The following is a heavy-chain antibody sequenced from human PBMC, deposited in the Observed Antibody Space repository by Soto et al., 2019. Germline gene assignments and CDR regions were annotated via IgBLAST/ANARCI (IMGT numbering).Heavy chain of an antibody. CDR1: GYTFTGYY. CDR2: INPNSGGT. J-gene: IGHJ4*02. Sequence: ASVKVSCKASGYTFTGYYMHWVRQAPGQGLEWMGWINPNSGGTNYAQKFQGRVTMTRDTSISTAYMELSRLRSDDTAVYYCARTYYDFWRGFTLGYWGQGPRVTVDS. D-gene: IGHD3-3*01. CDR3: ARTYYDFWRGFTLGY. V-gene: IGHV1-2*02.